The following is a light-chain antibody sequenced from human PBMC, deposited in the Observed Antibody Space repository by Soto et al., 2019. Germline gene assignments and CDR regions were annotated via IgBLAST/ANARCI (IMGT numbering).Light chain of an antibody. J-gene: IGKJ2*01. CDR2: WAS. CDR3: LQYYNLYT. Sequence: DIVMTQSPDXLAXSLGXXXTXXXXSXQXIXYSSNNKNYLAWYQQKPGQPPKLLISWASTRASGVPDRFSGSGSGTDFTLTISSLQAEDVAVYYCLQYYNLYTFGQGTKLEI. V-gene: IGKV4-1*01. CDR1: QXIXYSSNNKNY.